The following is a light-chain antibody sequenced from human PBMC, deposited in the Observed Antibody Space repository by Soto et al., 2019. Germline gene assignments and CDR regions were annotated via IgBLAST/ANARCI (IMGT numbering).Light chain of an antibody. Sequence: EIVLTQSPGTLSVSPGERATLSCRASQTISSSYLAWYRQKPGQAPSLLIYGTSSRATGIPDRFNGSGTGTDFAPTISILEPADSATYSRPQYGSWSFGEGDKGEIK. CDR3: PQYGSWS. V-gene: IGKV3-20*01. J-gene: IGKJ1*01. CDR2: GTS. CDR1: QTISSSY.